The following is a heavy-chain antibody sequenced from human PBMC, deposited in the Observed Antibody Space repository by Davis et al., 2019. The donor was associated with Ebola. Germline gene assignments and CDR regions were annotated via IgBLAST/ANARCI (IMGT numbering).Heavy chain of an antibody. CDR2: IYYSGST. J-gene: IGHJ4*02. V-gene: IGHV4-39*01. CDR3: ARTVGATFY. CDR1: ACSISSSSYY. Sequence: SETLSLTCTVSACSISSSSYYWGWIRQPPGKGLEWIGSIYYSGSTYYNPSLKSRVTISVDTSKNQFSLKLSSVTAADTAVYYCARTVGATFYWGQGTLVTVSS. D-gene: IGHD1-26*01.